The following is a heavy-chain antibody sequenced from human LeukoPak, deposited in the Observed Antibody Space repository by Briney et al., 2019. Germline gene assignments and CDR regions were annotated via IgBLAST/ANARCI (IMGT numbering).Heavy chain of an antibody. Sequence: PGGSLRLSCEASGFTFSAYAMTWVRQAPGKGLEWVSYISSGGTTIYYADSLKGRFTISRDNAKNSLYLQVNSLRDEDTAVYYCARGWAAAGKANWFDPWGQGTPVTVSS. CDR1: GFTFSAYA. V-gene: IGHV3-48*02. CDR2: ISSGGTTI. CDR3: ARGWAAAGKANWFDP. D-gene: IGHD6-13*01. J-gene: IGHJ5*02.